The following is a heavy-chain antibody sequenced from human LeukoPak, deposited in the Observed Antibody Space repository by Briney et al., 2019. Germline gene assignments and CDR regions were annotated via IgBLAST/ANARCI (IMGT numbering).Heavy chain of an antibody. CDR2: IIPIFGTA. D-gene: IGHD3-22*01. Sequence: GASVKVSCKASGGTFSSYAISWVRQAPGQGLEWMGGIIPIFGTANYAQKFQGRVTITADESTSTAYMELSSLRSEDTAVYYCARDRAMYYYDSSGYYTDAFDIWGQGTMVTVSS. V-gene: IGHV1-69*13. CDR3: ARDRAMYYYDSSGYYTDAFDI. CDR1: GGTFSSYA. J-gene: IGHJ3*02.